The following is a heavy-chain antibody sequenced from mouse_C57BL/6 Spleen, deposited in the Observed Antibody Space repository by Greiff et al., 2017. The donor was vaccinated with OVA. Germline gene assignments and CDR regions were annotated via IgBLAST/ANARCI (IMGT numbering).Heavy chain of an antibody. CDR3: ARGRSYAMDY. V-gene: IGHV1-20*01. D-gene: IGHD1-1*01. CDR2: INPYNGDT. CDR1: GYSFTGYF. J-gene: IGHJ4*01. Sequence: EVKLMESGPELVKPGDSVKISCKASGYSFTGYFMNWVMQSHGKSLEWIGRINPYNGDTFYNQKFKGKATLTVDKSSSTAHMELRSLTSEDSAVYYCARGRSYAMDYWGQGTSVTVSS.